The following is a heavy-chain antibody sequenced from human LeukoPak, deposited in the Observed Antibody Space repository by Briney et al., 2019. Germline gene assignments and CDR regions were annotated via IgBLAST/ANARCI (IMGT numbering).Heavy chain of an antibody. CDR1: GVSITSYY. Sequence: SETLSLTCSVSGVSITSYYWTWIRQSAGKGLEWIGRIHNNGGTNYNPSLSRRLTLSVDTSQNQLSLKLTSVTAADTAVYFCARELAVAGTVTHRFDPWGQGPLVTVSS. D-gene: IGHD6-19*01. J-gene: IGHJ5*02. CDR2: IHNNGGT. V-gene: IGHV4-4*07. CDR3: ARELAVAGTVTHRFDP.